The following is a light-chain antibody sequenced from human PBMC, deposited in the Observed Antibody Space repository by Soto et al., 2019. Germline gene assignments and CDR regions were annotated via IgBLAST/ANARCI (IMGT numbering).Light chain of an antibody. Sequence: IQLTQSPSSLSASVGDRVTITFPVSQGISSYLAGYQQKPVKAPKLLIYAASTLQSWVQSRFRGSGSGTDFTLTISSLKTEDFATYYCQQLNSYPFTFGPGTKVDIK. CDR2: AAS. V-gene: IGKV1-9*01. CDR1: QGISSY. J-gene: IGKJ3*01. CDR3: QQLNSYPFT.